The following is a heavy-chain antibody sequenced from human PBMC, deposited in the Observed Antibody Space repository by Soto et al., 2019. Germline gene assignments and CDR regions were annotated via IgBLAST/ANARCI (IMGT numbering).Heavy chain of an antibody. J-gene: IGHJ4*02. CDR2: IYYSGST. D-gene: IGHD5-18*01. V-gene: IGHV4-31*03. CDR1: GGSISRGGYY. Sequence: TLSLTCTVSGGSISRGGYYWSGIRQHPGKGLEWIGHIYYSGSTYYNPSLKSRVTISVDTSKNQFSLKLSSVTAADTAVYYCARDRHSYGYDYWGQGTLVTVSS. CDR3: ARDRHSYGYDY.